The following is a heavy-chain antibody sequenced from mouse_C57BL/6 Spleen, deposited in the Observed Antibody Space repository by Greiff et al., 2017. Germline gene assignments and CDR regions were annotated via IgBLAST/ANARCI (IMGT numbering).Heavy chain of an antibody. D-gene: IGHD2-4*01. V-gene: IGHV1-80*01. CDR1: GYAFSSYW. CDR2: IYPGDGDT. J-gene: IGHJ3*01. Sequence: VQVVESGAELVKPGASVKISCKASGYAFSSYWMNWVKQRPGKGLEWMGQIYPGDGDTNNNGKFKGKATRTADKASSTAYMQLSSLTAEDSAVYFGARRGYDHDGPGFAYWGQGTLVTVSA. CDR3: ARRGYDHDGPGFAY.